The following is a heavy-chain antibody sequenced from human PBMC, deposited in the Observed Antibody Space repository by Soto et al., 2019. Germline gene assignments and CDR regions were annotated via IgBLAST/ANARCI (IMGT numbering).Heavy chain of an antibody. V-gene: IGHV1-18*01. CDR2: ISSYNGDT. CDR3: AREVRGYSSGNNYYYYYGMDV. J-gene: IGHJ6*02. Sequence: ASVKVSCKASGYTFTRSGISWVRQAPGQGPEWMGWISSYNGDTNYAQTFQGRVTMTTDTSTSTAYMELSRLRSDDTAVYYCAREVRGYSSGNNYYYYYGMDVWGQGTTVTVSS. CDR1: GYTFTRSG. D-gene: IGHD6-19*01.